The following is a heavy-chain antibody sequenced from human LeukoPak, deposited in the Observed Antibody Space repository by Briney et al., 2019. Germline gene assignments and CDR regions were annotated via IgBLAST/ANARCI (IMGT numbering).Heavy chain of an antibody. D-gene: IGHD3-10*01. CDR2: ISGYNGNT. Sequence: ASVKVSCKASGYTFTSYGINWVRQAPGQGLEWMGWISGYNGNTYYAQKLQGRVTMTTDTSTSTAYMELRRLRSDDTAVYYCARDLPGGFGAFDVWGQGTMVTVSS. J-gene: IGHJ3*01. CDR3: ARDLPGGFGAFDV. V-gene: IGHV1-18*01. CDR1: GYTFTSYG.